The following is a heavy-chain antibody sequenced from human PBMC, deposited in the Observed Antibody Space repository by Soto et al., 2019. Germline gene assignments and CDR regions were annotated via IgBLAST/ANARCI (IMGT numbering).Heavy chain of an antibody. CDR1: GFTFSNYS. V-gene: IGHV3-23*01. CDR2: ISVSGDTI. Sequence: VGSLRLSCAASGFTFSNYSMSWVRHVPGNGLEWVSFISVSGDTIFYADSVKGRFSISRDNSNNTLYLQMDSLSPEDTARYFCAKDDASSLQSLVGHSWGQGTRVTLSS. J-gene: IGHJ4*02. D-gene: IGHD2-2*01. CDR3: AKDDASSLQSLVGHS.